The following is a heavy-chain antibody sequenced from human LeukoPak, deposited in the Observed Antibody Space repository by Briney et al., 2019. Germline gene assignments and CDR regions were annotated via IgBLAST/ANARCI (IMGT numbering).Heavy chain of an antibody. V-gene: IGHV3-7*02. Sequence: PGGSLRLSCAASGFTFSSYWMSWVRQAPGKGLEWVANIKQDGSERYYVDSVKGRFTISRDNAKNSLHLQMNSLRAEDTAVYYCARGGSPPEALGDAFDIWGQGTMVTVSS. CDR1: GFTFSSYW. J-gene: IGHJ3*02. CDR2: IKQDGSER. D-gene: IGHD1-26*01. CDR3: ARGGSPPEALGDAFDI.